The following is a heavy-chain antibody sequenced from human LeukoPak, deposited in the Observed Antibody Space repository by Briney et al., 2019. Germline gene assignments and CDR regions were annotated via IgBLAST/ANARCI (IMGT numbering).Heavy chain of an antibody. CDR1: GGSISSYY. D-gene: IGHD5-18*01. J-gene: IGHJ6*03. Sequence: SETLSLTCTVSGGSISSYYWSWIRQPPGKGLEWIGYIYYSGSTNYNPSLKSRVTISVDSSKNQFSLKLSSVTAAYTAVYYCARTTEGGYTYDYFYYYYMDVWGKGTTVTISS. CDR3: ARTTEGGYTYDYFYYYYMDV. CDR2: IYYSGST. V-gene: IGHV4-59*01.